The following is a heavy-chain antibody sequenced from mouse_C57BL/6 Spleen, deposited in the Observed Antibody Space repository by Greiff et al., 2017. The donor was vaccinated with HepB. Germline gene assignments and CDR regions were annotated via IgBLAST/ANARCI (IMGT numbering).Heavy chain of an antibody. CDR2: IWTGGGT. Sequence: VQRVESGPGLVAPSQSLSITCTVSGFSLTSYAISWVRQPPGKGLEWLGVIWTGGGTNYNSALKSRLSISKDNSKSQVFLKMNSLQTDDTARYYCARNGYDDAGDWFAYWGQGTLVTVSA. CDR3: ARNGYDDAGDWFAY. D-gene: IGHD2-2*01. J-gene: IGHJ3*01. V-gene: IGHV2-9-1*01. CDR1: GFSLTSYA.